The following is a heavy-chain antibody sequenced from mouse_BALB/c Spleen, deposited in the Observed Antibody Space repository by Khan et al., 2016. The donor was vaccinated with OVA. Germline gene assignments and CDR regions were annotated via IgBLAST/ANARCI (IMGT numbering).Heavy chain of an antibody. CDR3: TSQPNVHYNVMDY. CDR1: GFSLTNYG. D-gene: IGHD1-2*01. CDR2: IWSDGST. V-gene: IGHV2-6-1*01. Sequence: VQLQESGPGLVTPSQSLSITCAISGFSLTNYGVHWVRQPPGKGLEWLVVIWSDGSTTYNSALRSRLTISKDNSTSQVFLKMNSIQTDDTAMYFCTSQPNVHYNVMDYWGQGTSVTVSS. J-gene: IGHJ4*01.